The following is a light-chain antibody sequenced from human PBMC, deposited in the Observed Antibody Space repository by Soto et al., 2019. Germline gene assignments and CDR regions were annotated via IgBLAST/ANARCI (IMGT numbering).Light chain of an antibody. V-gene: IGKV3-20*01. Sequence: EVVLTQSPGSLSLSPGERATLSCRASQSVMSNYLSWYQQKPGQPPRLLIYGASSRATGIPDRFSGSGSGTDFTLTISRLEPEDFAVYYCQQFGASLTWTFGQGTMVDIK. CDR1: QSVMSNY. CDR2: GAS. CDR3: QQFGASLTWT. J-gene: IGKJ1*01.